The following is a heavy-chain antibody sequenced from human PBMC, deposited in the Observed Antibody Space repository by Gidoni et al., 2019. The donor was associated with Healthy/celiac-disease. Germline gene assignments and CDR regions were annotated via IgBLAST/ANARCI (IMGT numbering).Heavy chain of an antibody. CDR2: IYYSGIT. J-gene: IGHJ3*02. V-gene: IGHV4-30-4*01. D-gene: IGHD1-26*01. CDR1: GGSVSSGDYY. Sequence: QVQLQESGPGLVKPSQTLSLTCTVYGGSVSSGDYYWSWIREPPGKGLEWIGYIYYSGITYYNPSLKSRVTISVDTSKNHFSLKLSSVTAADTAVYYCARWETKGAFDIWGQGTMVTVSS. CDR3: ARWETKGAFDI.